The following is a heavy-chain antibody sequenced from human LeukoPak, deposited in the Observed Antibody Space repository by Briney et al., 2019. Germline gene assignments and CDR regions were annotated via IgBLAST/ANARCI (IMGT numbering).Heavy chain of an antibody. CDR1: GYSISSGYY. Sequence: SETLPLTCAVSGYSISSGYYWGWIRQAPGKGLEWIGSIYHSGSPHYNPSLKGRVTMSVDTSKNQFSLKLSSVTAADTAIYYCARDPGGLTTRGYWGQGTLVTVSS. D-gene: IGHD3-16*01. J-gene: IGHJ4*02. V-gene: IGHV4-38-2*02. CDR2: IYHSGSP. CDR3: ARDPGGLTTRGY.